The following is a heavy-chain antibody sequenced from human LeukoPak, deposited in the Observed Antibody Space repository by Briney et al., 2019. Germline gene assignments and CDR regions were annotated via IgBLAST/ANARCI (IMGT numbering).Heavy chain of an antibody. D-gene: IGHD3-10*01. CDR1: GGSISSGVYY. CDR2: IYYSGST. V-gene: IGHV4-31*03. Sequence: PSETLSLTCTVSGGSISSGVYYWSWIRQHPGKGLEWIGYIYYSGSTYYNPSLKSRVTISVDTSKNQFSLKLSSVTAADTAVYYCARVMVARGINFDYWGQGTLVTVSS. J-gene: IGHJ4*02. CDR3: ARVMVARGINFDY.